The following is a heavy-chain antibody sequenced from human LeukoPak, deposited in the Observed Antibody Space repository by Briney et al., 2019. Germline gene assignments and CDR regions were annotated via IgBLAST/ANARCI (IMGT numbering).Heavy chain of an antibody. CDR3: ARDSSNWSFDY. D-gene: IGHD6-13*01. Sequence: SEKVSCKASGYTFTSYHMHWVRQAPGQGLELMGIIGPSGGSTSYTQKLQGRVTMTRDTSTSTVYMELTSLRSEDTAVYYCARDSSNWSFDYWGQGTLVTVSS. CDR2: IGPSGGST. J-gene: IGHJ4*02. CDR1: GYTFTSYH. V-gene: IGHV1-46*01.